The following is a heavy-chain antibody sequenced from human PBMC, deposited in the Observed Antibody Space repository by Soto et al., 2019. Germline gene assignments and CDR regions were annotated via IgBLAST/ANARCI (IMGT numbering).Heavy chain of an antibody. CDR1: GFTVSSNY. V-gene: IGHV3-53*05. CDR3: ARGNYYGSGRYYRYYYYYGMDV. J-gene: IGHJ6*02. CDR2: IYSGGST. D-gene: IGHD3-10*01. Sequence: GGSLRLSCAASGFTVSSNYMSWVRQATGKGLEWVSVIYSGGSTYYADSVKGRFTISRDNSKNTLYLQMGSLRAEDMAVYYRARGNYYGSGRYYRYYYYYGMDVWAQGTTVTVSS.